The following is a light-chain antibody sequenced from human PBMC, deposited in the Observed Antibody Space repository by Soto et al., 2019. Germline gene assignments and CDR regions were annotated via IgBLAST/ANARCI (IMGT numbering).Light chain of an antibody. CDR3: MHALLTPHR. CDR2: EVS. CDR1: QSLLHITGETF. Sequence: DVVVTQTPHSLSVAPGQPASISCKSSQSLLHITGETFLFWYLQKPGQSPQLLIYEVSTRVSGVPDRFSGSGSGTDFTLKISRVEAEDVGVYYCMHALLTPHRLGEGSKVDFK. J-gene: IGKJ1*01. V-gene: IGKV2-28*01.